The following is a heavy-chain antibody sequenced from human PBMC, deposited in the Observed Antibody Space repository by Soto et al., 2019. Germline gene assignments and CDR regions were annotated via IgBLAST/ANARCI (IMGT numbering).Heavy chain of an antibody. CDR1: GGSFSGYY. CDR3: ARGRYRITMVRGVPPPFAY. CDR2: INHSGST. Sequence: QVQLQQWGAGLLKPSETLSLTCAVYGGSFSGYYWSWIRQPPGKGLEWIGEINHSGSTNYNPSLRSRVTTSVDTSKNQFSLKRSSVTAADTAVYYCARGRYRITMVRGVPPPFAYWGQGTLVTVSS. V-gene: IGHV4-34*01. J-gene: IGHJ4*02. D-gene: IGHD3-10*01.